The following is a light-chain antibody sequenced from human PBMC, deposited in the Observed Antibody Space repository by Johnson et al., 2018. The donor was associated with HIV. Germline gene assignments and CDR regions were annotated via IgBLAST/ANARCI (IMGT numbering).Light chain of an antibody. CDR2: DNH. Sequence: HSVLTQPPSVSAAPGQKVTISCSGTSSNVGNNYVSWYQHLPGTAPKLLIYDNHKRPSGIPDRFSGSKSGTSATLGITGLQTGDEADYYCGTWDSTLSAGGVFGTGTKVTVL. CDR1: SSNVGNNY. J-gene: IGLJ1*01. V-gene: IGLV1-51*01. CDR3: GTWDSTLSAGGV.